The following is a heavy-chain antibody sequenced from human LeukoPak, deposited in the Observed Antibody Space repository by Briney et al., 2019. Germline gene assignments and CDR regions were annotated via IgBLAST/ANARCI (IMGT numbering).Heavy chain of an antibody. J-gene: IGHJ4*02. V-gene: IGHV3-21*04. D-gene: IGHD6-19*01. CDR3: ATLPPNSGIGNY. CDR1: GFTFSSYS. Sequence: PGGSLRLSCAASGFTFSSYSMNWVRQAPGKGLEWVSSISSSSSYIYYADSVKGRFTISRDNAKNSLYLQMNSLRAEDTAVYYCATLPPNSGIGNYWGQGTLVIVSS. CDR2: ISSSSSYI.